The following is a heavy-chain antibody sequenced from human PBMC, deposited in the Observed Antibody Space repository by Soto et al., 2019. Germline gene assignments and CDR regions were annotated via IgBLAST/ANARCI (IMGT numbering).Heavy chain of an antibody. CDR3: ARDGIAGASYFDY. CDR2: ISSSGSTI. D-gene: IGHD6-25*01. J-gene: IGHJ4*02. Sequence: EVQLVESGGGLVQPGGSLRLSCAASGFTFSSYEMNWVRQAPGKGLEWVSYISSSGSTIYYADSVKGRFTISRDNAKNSRCLQRNSLGAEDTVVYYGARDGIAGASYFDYWGQGPLVTVSS. CDR1: GFTFSSYE. V-gene: IGHV3-48*03.